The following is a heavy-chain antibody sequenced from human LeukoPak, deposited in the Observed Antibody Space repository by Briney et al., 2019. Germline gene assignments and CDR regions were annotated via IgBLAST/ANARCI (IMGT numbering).Heavy chain of an antibody. V-gene: IGHV3-7*01. CDR3: TRGGIWGMDV. Sequence: HPGGSLRLSCAASGFTFSSYGMHWVRQAPGKGLEWVATIKHDGSEKYYVDSVKGRFTISRDNGKNSLYLQMNSLRAEDTAVYYCTRGGIWGMDVWGQGTTVIVSS. J-gene: IGHJ6*02. CDR1: GFTFSSYG. D-gene: IGHD1-26*01. CDR2: IKHDGSEK.